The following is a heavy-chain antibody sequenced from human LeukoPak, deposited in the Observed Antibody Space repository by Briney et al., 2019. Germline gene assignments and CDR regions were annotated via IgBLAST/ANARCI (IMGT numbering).Heavy chain of an antibody. CDR3: ARGLTRSFGSSLVGY. D-gene: IGHD6-13*01. J-gene: IGHJ4*02. Sequence: GASVKVSCKASGYTFTGYYMHWVRQAPGQGLEWMGWINPNSGGTNYAQKFQGRVTMTRDTSISTAYMELSRLRSDDTAVYYCARGLTRSFGSSLVGYWGQGTLVTVSS. V-gene: IGHV1-2*02. CDR2: INPNSGGT. CDR1: GYTFTGYY.